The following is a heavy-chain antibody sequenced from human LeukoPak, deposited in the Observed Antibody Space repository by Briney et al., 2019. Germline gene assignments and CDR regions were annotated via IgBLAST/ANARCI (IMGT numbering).Heavy chain of an antibody. Sequence: ASVKVSCKASGYTFTNYYIHWVRQAPGQGLECMGIINPSGGSTSYAQKFQGRVTMTRDTSTSTVYMELSSLRSEDTAVYYCARDGSLVRGVIISYMDVWGKGTTVTISS. J-gene: IGHJ6*03. D-gene: IGHD3-10*01. V-gene: IGHV1-46*01. CDR3: ARDGSLVRGVIISYMDV. CDR1: GYTFTNYY. CDR2: INPSGGST.